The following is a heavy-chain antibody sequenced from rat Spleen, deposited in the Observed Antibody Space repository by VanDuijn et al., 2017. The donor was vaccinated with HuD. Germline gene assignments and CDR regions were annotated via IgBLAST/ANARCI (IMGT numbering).Heavy chain of an antibody. J-gene: IGHJ2*01. V-gene: IGHV3-3*01. CDR3: ARRNSGYYFDY. CDR2: INSAGST. CDR1: VYSITSSYR. Sequence: QLQESGPGLVKPSQSLSLSCSVTVYSITSSYRWNWIRKFPGNKLEWMGYINSAGSTNYNPSHKSRISITRDTSMNQFLLQLNSVTTEDTATYYCARRNSGYYFDYWGQGVMVTVSS. D-gene: IGHD4-3*01.